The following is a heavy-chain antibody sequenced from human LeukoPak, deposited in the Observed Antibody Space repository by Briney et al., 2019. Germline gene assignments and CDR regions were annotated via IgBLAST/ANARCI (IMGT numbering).Heavy chain of an antibody. CDR2: IYYSGST. D-gene: IGHD6-13*01. CDR1: GGSVSTFY. Sequence: SETLPLTCTVSGGSVSTFYWSWIRQPPGMGLEWIGYIYYSGSTNYNPSLKSRVTLSIDTSKNQLSLKLSSVTAADTAVYYCARDVVAAAGTWDYWGQGTLVTVSS. CDR3: ARDVVAAAGTWDY. J-gene: IGHJ4*02. V-gene: IGHV4-59*02.